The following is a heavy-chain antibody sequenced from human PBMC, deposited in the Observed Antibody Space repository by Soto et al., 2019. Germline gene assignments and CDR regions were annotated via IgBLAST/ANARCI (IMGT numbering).Heavy chain of an antibody. CDR1: GFTFSSYW. Sequence: EVQLVESGGGLVQPGGSLRLSCAASGFTFSSYWMHWVRQAPGKGLVWVSRINSDGSSTSYADSVKGRFTISRDNAKNTLYLQMNSLGAEDTAVYYCARGESDFWSGYYSFYMDVWGKGTTVTVSS. CDR3: ARGESDFWSGYYSFYMDV. V-gene: IGHV3-74*01. D-gene: IGHD3-3*01. J-gene: IGHJ6*03. CDR2: INSDGSST.